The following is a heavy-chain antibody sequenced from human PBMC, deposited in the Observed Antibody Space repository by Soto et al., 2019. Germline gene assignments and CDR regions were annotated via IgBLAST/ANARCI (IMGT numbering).Heavy chain of an antibody. D-gene: IGHD1-1*01. Sequence: SETLSLTCTVSGGSISSSSYYWGWIRQPPGKGLEWIGSIYYSGSTYYNPSLKSRVTISVDTSKNQFSLKLSSVTAADTAVYYCASLQRNIDPWGQGTLVTVSS. CDR3: ASLQRNIDP. CDR1: GGSISSSSYY. CDR2: IYYSGST. J-gene: IGHJ5*02. V-gene: IGHV4-39*01.